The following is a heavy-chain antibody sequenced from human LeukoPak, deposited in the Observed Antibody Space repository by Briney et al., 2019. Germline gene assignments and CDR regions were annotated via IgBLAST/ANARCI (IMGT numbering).Heavy chain of an antibody. CDR1: GFTFNDYY. CDR2: INIGGTNT. J-gene: IGHJ5*02. V-gene: IGHV3-11*01. CDR3: ATDGAGFDT. Sequence: GGSLRLSCAASGFTFNDYYMSWIRQAPGKGLEWLSYINIGGTNTHYADSVKGRFTISRDNAKKSLYLEMNNPRAEDTAVYYCATDGAGFDTWGQGVLVTVSS.